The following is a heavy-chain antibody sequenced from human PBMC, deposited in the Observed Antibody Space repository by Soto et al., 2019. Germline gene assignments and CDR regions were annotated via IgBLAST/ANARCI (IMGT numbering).Heavy chain of an antibody. CDR3: ASEIMADWFDP. V-gene: IGHV4-34*01. CDR2: INHSGGT. CDR1: GGSFSGYY. Sequence: SETLSLTCAVYGGSFSGYYWSWIRQPPGKGLEWIGEINHSGGTNYNPSLKSRVTISVDTSKNQFSLKLSSVTAADTAVYYCASEIMADWFDPWGQGTLVTVSS. J-gene: IGHJ5*02. D-gene: IGHD5-12*01.